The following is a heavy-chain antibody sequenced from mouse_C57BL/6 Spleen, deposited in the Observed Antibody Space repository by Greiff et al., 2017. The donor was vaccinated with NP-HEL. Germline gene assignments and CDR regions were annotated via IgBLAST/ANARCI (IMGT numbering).Heavy chain of an antibody. CDR2: IYPGDGDT. CDR1: GYAFSSYW. Sequence: VQLQQSGAELVKPGASVKISCKASGYAFSSYWMNWVKQRPGKGLEWIGQIYPGDGDTNYNGKFKGKATLTADKSSSTAYMQLSSLTSEDSAVYFCARYGNPPYWYFDVWGTGTTVTVSS. D-gene: IGHD2-1*01. CDR3: ARYGNPPYWYFDV. J-gene: IGHJ1*03. V-gene: IGHV1-80*01.